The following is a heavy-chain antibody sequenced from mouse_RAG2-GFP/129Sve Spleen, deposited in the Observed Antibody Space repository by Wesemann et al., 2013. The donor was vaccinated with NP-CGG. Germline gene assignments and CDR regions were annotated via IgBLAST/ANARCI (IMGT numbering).Heavy chain of an antibody. CDR2: INPYNGAT. D-gene: IGHD2-3*01. Sequence: EVQLQQSGPELVKPGASVKISCKASGYSFTGYYMHWVKQSHVKSLEWIGRINPYNGATSYNQNFKDKASLTVDKSSSTAYMELHSLTSEDSAVYYCARWLLRYYAMDYWGQGTSVTVSS. J-gene: IGHJ4*01. CDR3: ARWLLRYYAMDY. V-gene: IGHV1-26*01. CDR1: GYSFTGYY.